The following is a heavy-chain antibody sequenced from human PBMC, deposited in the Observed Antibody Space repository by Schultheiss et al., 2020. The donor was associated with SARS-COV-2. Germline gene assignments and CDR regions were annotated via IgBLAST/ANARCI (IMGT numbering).Heavy chain of an antibody. CDR1: GFTFSSYA. J-gene: IGHJ6*02. D-gene: IGHD6-13*01. Sequence: GGSLRLSCAASGFTFSSYAMHWVRQAPGKGLEWVSGISWNSGSIGYADSVKGRFTISRDNAKNSLYLQMNSLRAEDTALYYCAKEVIAAAGGDYYYYGMDVWGQGTTVTVSS. CDR2: ISWNSGSI. V-gene: IGHV3-9*01. CDR3: AKEVIAAAGGDYYYYGMDV.